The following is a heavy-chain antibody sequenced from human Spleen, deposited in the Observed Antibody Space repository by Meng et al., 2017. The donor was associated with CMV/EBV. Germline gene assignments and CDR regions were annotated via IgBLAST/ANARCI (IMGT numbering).Heavy chain of an antibody. V-gene: IGHV4-31*03. CDR3: ERDNGAGAGEDNWFDP. CDR2: IYYSGST. CDR1: GGSISSGGYY. Sequence: SETLSLTCTVSGGSISSGGYYWSWIRQHPGKGLEWIGYIYYSGSTYYNPSLKSRVTISVDTSKNQFSLKLSSVTAADTAVYYCERDNGAGAGEDNWFDPWGQGTLVTVSS. J-gene: IGHJ5*02. D-gene: IGHD2-8*01.